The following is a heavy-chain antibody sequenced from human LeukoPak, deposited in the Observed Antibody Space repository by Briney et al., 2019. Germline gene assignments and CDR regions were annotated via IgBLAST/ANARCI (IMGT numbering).Heavy chain of an antibody. D-gene: IGHD3-10*01. CDR1: GGSISSSSYY. CDR3: ARQGRSGNWFDP. CDR2: IYYNGNT. Sequence: SETLSLTCTVSGGSISSSSYYWGWIRQPPGKGLEWIGSIYYNGNTYYNPSLKSRVTISVDTSKNQFSLKLSSVTAADTAVYYCARQGRSGNWFDPWGQGTLVTVSS. J-gene: IGHJ5*02. V-gene: IGHV4-39*01.